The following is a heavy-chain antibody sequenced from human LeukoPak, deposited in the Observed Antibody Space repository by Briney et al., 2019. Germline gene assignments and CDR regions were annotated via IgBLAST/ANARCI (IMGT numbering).Heavy chain of an antibody. Sequence: GGSLRLSCAASGFTFDDSGMSWVRQAPGKGLEWVSGINWNGGSTGYADSVKGRFTISRDNAKNSLYLQMNSLRVADTALYYCARNVTDCSSGSCYKMDDWGQGTLVTVSS. CDR3: ARNVTDCSSGSCYKMDD. J-gene: IGHJ4*02. D-gene: IGHD2-15*01. V-gene: IGHV3-20*04. CDR1: GFTFDDSG. CDR2: INWNGGST.